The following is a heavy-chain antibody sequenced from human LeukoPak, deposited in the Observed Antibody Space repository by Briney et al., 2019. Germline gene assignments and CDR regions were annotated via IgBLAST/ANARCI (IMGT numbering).Heavy chain of an antibody. CDR2: VHHTGVT. J-gene: IGHJ6*02. D-gene: IGHD6-19*01. V-gene: IGHV4-59*11. CDR3: VRSATIAVFRYGMDV. Sequence: SGTLSLTCSVSGGSITSLYWSWVRQPPGKGLEYVGYVHHTGVTNYNPSLRGRVTVSMDASKNQFYLKLNSVTAADTAVYYCVRSATIAVFRYGMDVWGQGTTVTVSS. CDR1: GGSITSLY.